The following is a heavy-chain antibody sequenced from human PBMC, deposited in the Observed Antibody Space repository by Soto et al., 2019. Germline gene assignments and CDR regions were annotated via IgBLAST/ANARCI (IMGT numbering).Heavy chain of an antibody. D-gene: IGHD1-1*01. V-gene: IGHV3-53*01. Sequence: DVQLVESGGGLIQPGESLRLSCASFGLTISGTKYVAWVRQAPGKGLECVSALYDVFGSFYADSVKGRFTTSSDRSKSTVYLQMNDLRPDDTAVYYCASWHEREHAYDVWGQGTTVIVYS. CDR1: GLTISGTKY. CDR3: ASWHEREHAYDV. CDR2: LYDVFGS. J-gene: IGHJ3*01.